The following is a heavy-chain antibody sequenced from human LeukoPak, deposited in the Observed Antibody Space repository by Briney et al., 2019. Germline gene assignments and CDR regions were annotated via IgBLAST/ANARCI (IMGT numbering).Heavy chain of an antibody. Sequence: ASLKVSCKASGYTFTGYYMHWVRQAPGQGLEWMGWINLNRGGIKYSQNFQGRVTMTSDTSISTAYLELSSLRSDDTAVFYCARGWNGGSLNWFDPWGQGTLVTVSS. CDR1: GYTFTGYY. J-gene: IGHJ5*02. CDR3: ARGWNGGSLNWFDP. V-gene: IGHV1-2*02. CDR2: INLNRGGI. D-gene: IGHD1-26*01.